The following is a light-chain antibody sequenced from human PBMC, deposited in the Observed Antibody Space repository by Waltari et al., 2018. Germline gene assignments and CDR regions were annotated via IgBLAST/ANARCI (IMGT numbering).Light chain of an antibody. Sequence: EVVLTPSPGTLSLSPGERVTPSCRASQSISRALTWYQRKPGQAPRLLIYGASTRATGIPDRFIGSGSGTDFSLTISRLDPDDFAVYYCQHYVRLPVTFGQGTTVEIK. CDR2: GAS. CDR1: QSISRA. V-gene: IGKV3-20*01. CDR3: QHYVRLPVT. J-gene: IGKJ1*01.